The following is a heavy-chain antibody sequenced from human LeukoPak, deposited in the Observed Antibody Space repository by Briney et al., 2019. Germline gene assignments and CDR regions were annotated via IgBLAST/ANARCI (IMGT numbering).Heavy chain of an antibody. Sequence: SVKVSCKASGGTFSTYAISWVRQAPGQGLEWMGGIIPILGTANYAQEFKGRVTITADEFTGTAYMELSSLRSEDTAVFYCASNTNYYQNTGHYVLDSWGQGTLVTVSS. J-gene: IGHJ5*01. D-gene: IGHD3-9*01. CDR1: GGTFSTYA. CDR3: ASNTNYYQNTGHYVLDS. CDR2: IIPILGTA. V-gene: IGHV1-69*01.